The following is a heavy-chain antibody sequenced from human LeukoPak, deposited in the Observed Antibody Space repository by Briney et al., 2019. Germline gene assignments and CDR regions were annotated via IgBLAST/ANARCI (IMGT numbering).Heavy chain of an antibody. Sequence: PSQTLSLTCAVSGGSISSGGYSWSWIRQPPGKGLEWIGYIYHSGSTYYNPSLKSRVTISVDRSKNQFSLKLSSVTAADTAVYYCARGAHSSTAFDYWGQGTLVPVSS. CDR3: ARGAHSSTAFDY. V-gene: IGHV4-30-2*01. CDR2: IYHSGST. J-gene: IGHJ4*02. D-gene: IGHD6-13*01. CDR1: GGSISSGGYS.